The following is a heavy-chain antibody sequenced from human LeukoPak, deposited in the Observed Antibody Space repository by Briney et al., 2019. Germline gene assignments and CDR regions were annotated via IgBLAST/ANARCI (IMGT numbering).Heavy chain of an antibody. Sequence: GGSLRLSCAASGFTFSSYAMSWVRQAPGKGLEWVSAISGSGGSTYYADSVKGRFTISRDNPKNTLYLQMNSLRAEDTAVYYCAKDSYYDFWSGYSQSDYWGQGTLVTVSS. D-gene: IGHD3-3*01. J-gene: IGHJ4*02. CDR3: AKDSYYDFWSGYSQSDY. CDR1: GFTFSSYA. V-gene: IGHV3-23*01. CDR2: ISGSGGST.